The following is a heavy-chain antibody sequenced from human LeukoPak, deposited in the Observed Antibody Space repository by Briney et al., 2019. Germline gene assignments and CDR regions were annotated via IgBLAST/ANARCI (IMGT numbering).Heavy chain of an antibody. J-gene: IGHJ4*02. V-gene: IGHV5-51*01. D-gene: IGHD1-26*01. CDR2: IYPSDSDT. CDR1: EYSFATYW. Sequence: GESLKISCKGSEYSFATYWIAWLRQMPGKCLEWMGIIYPSDSDTRYSPSFQGQVTISADKSIKTAYLQWSSLKASDTAMYYCARPLQGIVGATGFDYWGQGTLVTVSS. CDR3: ARPLQGIVGATGFDY.